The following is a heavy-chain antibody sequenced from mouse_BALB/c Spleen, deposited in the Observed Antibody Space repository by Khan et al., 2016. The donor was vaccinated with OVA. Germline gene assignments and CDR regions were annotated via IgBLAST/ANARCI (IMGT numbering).Heavy chain of an antibody. J-gene: IGHJ4*01. V-gene: IGHV9-4*02. D-gene: IGHD2-12*01. CDR2: INTHSGVP. Sequence: QIQLVQSGPELKRPGETVRISCKASGYTFTNAGMQWVQKMPGKGLKWIGWINTHSGVPKYAEAFKGRFAFSLDTSATTAYLLITNLKNEDTATYFCARGGAAYYKNDGGAMDYWGQGTSVTVSS. CDR1: GYTFTNAG. CDR3: ARGGAAYYKNDGGAMDY.